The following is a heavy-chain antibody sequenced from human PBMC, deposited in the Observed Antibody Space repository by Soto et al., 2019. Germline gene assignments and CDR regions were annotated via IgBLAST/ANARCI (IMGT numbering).Heavy chain of an antibody. J-gene: IGHJ4*02. V-gene: IGHV3-23*01. Sequence: EVQLLESGGHLVQPGGSLRLSCEASGFTLSTYTMNWVRQAPGKGPEWVSGIIRIDGKTYYADSVQGRFTISRDSSRNMLFLQMNSLRVEDTAVYYCAKDRQPDGIWSFDSWGQGTLVTVSS. D-gene: IGHD1-20*01. CDR1: GFTLSTYT. CDR2: IIRIDGKT. CDR3: AKDRQPDGIWSFDS.